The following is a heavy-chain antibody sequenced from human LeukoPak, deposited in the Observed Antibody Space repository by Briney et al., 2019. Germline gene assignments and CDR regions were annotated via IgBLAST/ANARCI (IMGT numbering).Heavy chain of an antibody. CDR1: GYTFTSYG. V-gene: IGHV1-18*01. D-gene: IGHD4-11*01. CDR3: ARVLGRRLHNWFDP. Sequence: ASVKVSCKASGYTFTSYGISWVRQAPGQGLEWMGWISAYNGNTNYAQKLQGRVTMTTDTSTSTAYMELRSLRSDDTAVYYCARVLGRRLHNWFDPWGQGTLVTVSS. CDR2: ISAYNGNT. J-gene: IGHJ5*02.